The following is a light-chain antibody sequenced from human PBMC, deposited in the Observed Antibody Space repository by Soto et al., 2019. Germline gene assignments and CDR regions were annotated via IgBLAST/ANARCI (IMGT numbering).Light chain of an antibody. V-gene: IGKV3D-15*01. J-gene: IGKJ5*01. CDR1: QNIRSNY. CDR2: AAS. CDR3: QQYNNWPPIT. Sequence: DIVLTQSPGTLSLSPGERATLSCRASQNIRSNYLAWYQQKPGQAPRLLIYAASSRAPGLPDRFSGSGSGTEFTLTISSLQSEDFAVYYCQQYNNWPPITFGQGTRLEIK.